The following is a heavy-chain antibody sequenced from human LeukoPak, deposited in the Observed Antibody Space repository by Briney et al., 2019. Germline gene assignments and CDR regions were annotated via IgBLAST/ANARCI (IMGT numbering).Heavy chain of an antibody. CDR1: GGSISSSSYY. CDR3: ARTIADRPGYFDY. D-gene: IGHD6-6*01. CDR2: IYYSGST. Sequence: PSETLSLTCTVSGGSISSSSYYWGWIRQPPGKGREWIGSIYYSGSTYYNPSLKSRVTISVDTCKNQFSLKLSSVTAADTAVYYCARTIADRPGYFDYWGQGTLVTVSS. V-gene: IGHV4-39*01. J-gene: IGHJ4*02.